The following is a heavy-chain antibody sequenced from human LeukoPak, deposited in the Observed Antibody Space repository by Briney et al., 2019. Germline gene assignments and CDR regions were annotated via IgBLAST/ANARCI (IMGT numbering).Heavy chain of an antibody. CDR2: ISGSGGST. D-gene: IGHD3-10*01. V-gene: IGHV3-23*01. CDR1: GFTFSSYA. Sequence: PGGSLRLSCAASGFTFSSYAMSWVRQAPGKGLEWVSAISGSGGSTYYADSVKGRFTISRDNSKNTLYLQMNSLRAEDTAVYYCAKGSDYYGSGSYLGLGESLDYWGQGTLVTVSS. CDR3: AKGSDYYGSGSYLGLGESLDY. J-gene: IGHJ4*02.